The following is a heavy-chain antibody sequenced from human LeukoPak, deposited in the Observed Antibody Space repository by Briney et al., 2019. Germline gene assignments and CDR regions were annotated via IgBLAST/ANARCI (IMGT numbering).Heavy chain of an antibody. D-gene: IGHD6-6*01. CDR3: VGQGGIAARARNFDY. V-gene: IGHV3-48*03. CDR2: ISSSGSTK. CDR1: GFTFSSYE. J-gene: IGHJ4*02. Sequence: GGSLRLSCAASGFTFSSYEMNWVRQAPGKGLEWVSYISSSGSTKYYADSVKGRFTISRDNAKNTLYLQMNSLRAEDTAVYYCVGQGGIAARARNFDYWGQGTLVTVSS.